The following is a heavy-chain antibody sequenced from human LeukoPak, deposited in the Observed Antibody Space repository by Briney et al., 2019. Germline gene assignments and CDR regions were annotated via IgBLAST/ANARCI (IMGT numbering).Heavy chain of an antibody. D-gene: IGHD6-13*01. Sequence: PGGSLRLSCAASGFTFSSYSMNWVRQAPGKGLEWFSSISSSSSYIYYADSVKGRFTISRDNAKNSLYLQMNSLRAEDTAVYYCARADSSSWYYYYYGMDVWGQGTTVTVSS. J-gene: IGHJ6*02. CDR3: ARADSSSWYYYYYGMDV. V-gene: IGHV3-21*01. CDR1: GFTFSSYS. CDR2: ISSSSSYI.